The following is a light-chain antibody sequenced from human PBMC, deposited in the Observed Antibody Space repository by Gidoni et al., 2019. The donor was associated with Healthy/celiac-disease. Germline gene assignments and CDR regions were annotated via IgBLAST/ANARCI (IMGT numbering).Light chain of an antibody. V-gene: IGKV3-11*01. Sequence: EIVLTQSPANLSLSPGERATLSCRASQSVSSYLAWYQQKPGQAPRLLIYDASNRSTGIPARFSGSGSGTDFTLTISSLEPEDFAVYYCQQRTLFGPGTKVDIK. CDR3: QQRTL. CDR1: QSVSSY. CDR2: DAS. J-gene: IGKJ3*01.